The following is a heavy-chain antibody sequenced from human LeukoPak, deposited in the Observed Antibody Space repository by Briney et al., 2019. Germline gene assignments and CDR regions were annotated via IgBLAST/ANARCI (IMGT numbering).Heavy chain of an antibody. CDR2: INPNSGGT. CDR1: GYTFTSYY. CDR3: ASTYSSSPPFDY. J-gene: IGHJ4*02. V-gene: IGHV1-2*02. Sequence: ASVKVSCKASGYTFTSYYMHWVRQAPGQGLEWMGWINPNSGGTNYAQKFQGRVTMTRDTSISTAYMELSRLRSDDTAVYYCASTYSSSPPFDYWGQGTLVTVSS. D-gene: IGHD6-6*01.